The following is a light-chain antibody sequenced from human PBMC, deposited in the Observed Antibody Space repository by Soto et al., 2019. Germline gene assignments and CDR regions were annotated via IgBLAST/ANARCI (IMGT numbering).Light chain of an antibody. CDR1: QSVDIS. J-gene: IGKJ4*01. CDR2: EAS. V-gene: IGKV3-20*01. Sequence: EIVLTQSPSTLAVSPGERVMLSCRASQSVDISLAWYQQKPGQAPRLLIYEASSRPTGIPDRFSGSGSGTDFTLTISRREPEDSAVYYSQQYGNSPLTFGGGTKVEI. CDR3: QQYGNSPLT.